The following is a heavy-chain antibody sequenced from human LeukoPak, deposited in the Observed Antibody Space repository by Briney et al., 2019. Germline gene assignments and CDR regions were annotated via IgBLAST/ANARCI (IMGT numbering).Heavy chain of an antibody. J-gene: IGHJ2*01. D-gene: IGHD1-1*01. CDR2: INSVGSST. V-gene: IGHV3-74*01. CDR1: GFTFSSFW. CDR3: ARPRTAWSSHWYFEV. Sequence: SGGSLRLSCAASGFTFSSFWMHWVRQAPGKGLVWVSRINSVGSSTSYADSVKGRFTISRDNAKNSLFLRMSSLRVEDTAVYYCARPRTAWSSHWYFEVWGRGTLVTVSS.